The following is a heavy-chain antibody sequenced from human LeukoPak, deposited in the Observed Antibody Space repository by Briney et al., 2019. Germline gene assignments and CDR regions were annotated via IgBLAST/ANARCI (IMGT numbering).Heavy chain of an antibody. Sequence: PSETLSLTCAVYGGSFSGYYWSWIRQPPGKGLEWIGEINHSGSTNYNPSLKSRVTISVDTSKNQFSLRLSSVTAADTAVYYCARLPFYAFDIWGQGTMVTVSS. CDR3: ARLPFYAFDI. V-gene: IGHV4-34*01. CDR2: INHSGST. CDR1: GGSFSGYY. J-gene: IGHJ3*02.